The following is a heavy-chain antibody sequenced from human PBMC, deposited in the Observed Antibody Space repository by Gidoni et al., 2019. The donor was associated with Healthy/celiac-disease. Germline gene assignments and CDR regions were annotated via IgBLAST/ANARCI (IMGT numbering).Heavy chain of an antibody. CDR2: IYYSGST. Sequence: QVQLQESCPGLVKPSQTLSLTCTVSGGSISSGGYYWSWIRQHPGKGLEWIGYIYYSGSTYYNPSLKSRVTISVDTSKNQFSLKLSSVTAADTAVYYCARVLVGGGNSDWFDPWGQGTLVTVSS. J-gene: IGHJ5*02. D-gene: IGHD2-21*02. CDR1: GGSISSGGYY. CDR3: ARVLVGGGNSDWFDP. V-gene: IGHV4-31*03.